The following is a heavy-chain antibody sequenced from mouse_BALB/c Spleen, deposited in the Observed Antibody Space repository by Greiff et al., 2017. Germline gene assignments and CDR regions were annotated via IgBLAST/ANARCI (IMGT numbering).Heavy chain of an antibody. CDR1: GFTFSSYA. V-gene: IGHV5-9-4*01. D-gene: IGHD2-12*01. J-gene: IGHJ3*01. Sequence: EVKLMESGGGLVQPGGSLKLSCAASGFTFSSYAMSWVRQSPEKRLEWVAEISSGGSYTYYPDTVTGRFTISRDNAKNTLYLEMSSLRSEDTAMYYCAIYDPFAYWGQGTLVTVSA. CDR2: ISSGGSYT. CDR3: AIYDPFAY.